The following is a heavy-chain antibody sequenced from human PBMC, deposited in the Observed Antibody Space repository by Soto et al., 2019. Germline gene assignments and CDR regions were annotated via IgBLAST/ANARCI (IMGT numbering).Heavy chain of an antibody. J-gene: IGHJ6*02. V-gene: IGHV1-69*13. Sequence: SVKVSCKASGGTFSSYAISWVRQAPGQGLEWMGGIIPIFGTANYAQKFQGRVTITADESTSTAYMELSSLRSEDTAVYYCATVLRFLEWLPRDYYYYGMDVWGQGTTATVSS. D-gene: IGHD3-3*01. CDR3: ATVLRFLEWLPRDYYYYGMDV. CDR1: GGTFSSYA. CDR2: IIPIFGTA.